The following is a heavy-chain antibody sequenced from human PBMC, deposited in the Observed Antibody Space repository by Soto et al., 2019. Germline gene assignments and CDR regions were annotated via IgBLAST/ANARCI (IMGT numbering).Heavy chain of an antibody. CDR3: AREVPYYDSSGYFSHFYGMDV. CDR1: RDSVSRNTAA. D-gene: IGHD3-22*01. V-gene: IGHV6-1*01. Sequence: PSGTPSVTCADSRDSVSRNTAAWNWIGQAPARGLGWLGRTSYRSKWYNDYAVYVKSRISITPDTSKNQFSLQLNSVTPEDTAVYYCAREVPYYDSSGYFSHFYGMDVWGQGTTVSASS. CDR2: TSYRSKWYN. J-gene: IGHJ6*02.